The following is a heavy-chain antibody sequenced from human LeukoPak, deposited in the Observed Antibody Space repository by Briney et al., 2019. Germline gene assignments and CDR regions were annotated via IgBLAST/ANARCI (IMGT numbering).Heavy chain of an antibody. Sequence: PGGSRRLSCAASGFTVSSNYMGWVRQAPGKGLEWVSVIYSGGSTYYADSVKGRFTISRDNSKNTLYLQMNSLRAEDTAVYYCASPLSITMVRGVKGYYGMDVWGKGTTVTVSS. D-gene: IGHD3-10*01. CDR1: GFTVSSNY. J-gene: IGHJ6*04. V-gene: IGHV3-53*01. CDR3: ASPLSITMVRGVKGYYGMDV. CDR2: IYSGGST.